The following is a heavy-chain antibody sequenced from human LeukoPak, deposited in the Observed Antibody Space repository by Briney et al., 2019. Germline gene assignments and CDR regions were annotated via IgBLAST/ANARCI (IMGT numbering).Heavy chain of an antibody. D-gene: IGHD4-17*01. J-gene: IGHJ4*02. CDR1: RFTFSIYS. CDR2: ISSNGDTT. Sequence: GGSLRLSCAASRFTFSIYSMHWVRQAPGKGLEYVSSISSNGDTTYYANFVKGRFTISRDNSKNTLYLQMNSLRAEDTAVYYCAKDGGHDYGDFDTILDQDPFDYWGQGTLVTVSS. CDR3: AKDGGHDYGDFDTILDQDPFDY. V-gene: IGHV3-64*01.